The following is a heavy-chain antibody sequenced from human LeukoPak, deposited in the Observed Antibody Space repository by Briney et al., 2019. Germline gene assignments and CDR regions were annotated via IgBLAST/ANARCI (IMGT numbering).Heavy chain of an antibody. D-gene: IGHD3-10*01. CDR2: IIPIFGTA. CDR3: ATTYYYGSGSYYNPGLLDY. CDR1: GGTFSSYA. Sequence: SVKVSCKASGGTFSSYAISWVRQAPGQGLEWMGGIIPIFGTANYAQKLQGRVTMTTDTSTSTAYMELRSLRSDDTAVYYCATTYYYGSGSYYNPGLLDYWGQGTLVTVSS. V-gene: IGHV1-69*05. J-gene: IGHJ4*02.